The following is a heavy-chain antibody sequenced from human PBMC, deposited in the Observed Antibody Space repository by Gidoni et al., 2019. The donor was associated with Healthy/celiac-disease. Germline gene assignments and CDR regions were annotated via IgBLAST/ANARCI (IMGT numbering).Heavy chain of an antibody. Sequence: QAQLQQWGAGLLKPSETLSLTCAVYGGSFSGYYWSWIRQPPGKGLEWIGEINHSGSTNYNPSLKSRVTISVDTSKNQFSLKLSSVTAADTAVYYCARGRSVVVTALDWFDPWGQGTLVTVSS. CDR3: ARGRSVVVTALDWFDP. D-gene: IGHD2-21*02. J-gene: IGHJ5*02. V-gene: IGHV4-34*01. CDR1: GGSFSGYY. CDR2: INHSGST.